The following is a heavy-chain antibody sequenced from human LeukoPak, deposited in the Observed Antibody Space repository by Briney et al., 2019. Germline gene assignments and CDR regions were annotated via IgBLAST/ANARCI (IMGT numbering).Heavy chain of an antibody. Sequence: ASVKVSCKASGGTFSNYAISWVRQAPGQGLEWMGWISAYNGNTNYAQKLQGRVTMTTDTSTSTAYMELRSLRSDDTAVYYCARIHPKSSSYKWYYFDYWGQGTLVTVSS. CDR3: ARIHPKSSSYKWYYFDY. CDR1: GGTFSNYA. CDR2: ISAYNGNT. D-gene: IGHD6-6*01. V-gene: IGHV1-18*01. J-gene: IGHJ4*02.